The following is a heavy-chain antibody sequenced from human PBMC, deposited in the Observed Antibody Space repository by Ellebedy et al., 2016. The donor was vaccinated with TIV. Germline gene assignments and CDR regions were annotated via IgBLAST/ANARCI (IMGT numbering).Heavy chain of an antibody. CDR1: GASIGGYF. CDR2: IHNGVTT. D-gene: IGHD2-2*01. J-gene: IGHJ6*04. V-gene: IGHV4-59*08. CDR3: ARHAGNAEYAFDF. Sequence: MPSETLSLTCAVSGASIGGYFWSWIRQPPGKGLEWIAYIHNGVTTSYNPSLKSRVTISEETSKNQFPLILTSVTAADTAVYYCARHAGNAEYAFDFWGKGSTVTVSS.